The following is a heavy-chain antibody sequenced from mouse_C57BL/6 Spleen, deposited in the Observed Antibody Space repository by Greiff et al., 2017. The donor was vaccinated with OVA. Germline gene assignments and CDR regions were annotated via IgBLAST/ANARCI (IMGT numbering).Heavy chain of an antibody. J-gene: IGHJ3*01. Sequence: EVQLQQSGPELVKLGASVKMSCKASGYTFTDYNMHWVKQSHGQSLEWIGYINPNPGGTSYNQKFKGKATLTVNKSSSTAYMELRSLTSEDSAVYYCAREPAWFAYWGQGTLVTVSA. CDR3: AREPAWFAY. V-gene: IGHV1-22*01. CDR2: INPNPGGT. CDR1: GYTFTDYN.